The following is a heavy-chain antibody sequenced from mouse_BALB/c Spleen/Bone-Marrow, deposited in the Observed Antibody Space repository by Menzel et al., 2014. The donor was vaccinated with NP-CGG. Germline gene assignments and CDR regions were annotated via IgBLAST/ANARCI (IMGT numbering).Heavy chain of an antibody. CDR1: GYTFTGYW. V-gene: IGHV1S81*02. J-gene: IGHJ4*01. CDR3: TRLIYGSSYIEDF. CDR2: INPSNGRT. Sequence: VQLVESGVELVKPGASVKLSCKASGYTFTGYWMHWVKQRPGQGLEWIGEINPSNGRTNYYEKFKNMATLTVDKSSSTAYVQLSSLTSKDSAVFYCTRLIYGSSYIEDFWGQGTSVTVSS. D-gene: IGHD1-1*01.